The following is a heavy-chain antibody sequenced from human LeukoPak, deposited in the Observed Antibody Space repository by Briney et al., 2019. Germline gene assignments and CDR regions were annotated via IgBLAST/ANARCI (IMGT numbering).Heavy chain of an antibody. CDR2: IIPIFGTA. V-gene: IGHV1-69*13. CDR3: ARGGYCGGDCYYALLDY. Sequence: SVTLSCTVSGGTFSSYAISWVRQAPGQGLEWMEGIIPIFGTANYAQTFQGRVTITAHESTSTAYMELSSLRSEDTAVCYCARGGYCGGDCYYALLDYWGQGTLVTVSS. D-gene: IGHD2-21*02. CDR1: GGTFSSYA. J-gene: IGHJ4*02.